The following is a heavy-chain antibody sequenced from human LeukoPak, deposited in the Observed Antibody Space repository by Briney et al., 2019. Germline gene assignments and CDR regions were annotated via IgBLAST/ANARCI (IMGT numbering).Heavy chain of an antibody. CDR2: IYHNGST. CDR1: GGSISTGNW. J-gene: IGHJ6*03. Sequence: SETLSLTCAVSGGSISTGNWWTWVRQSPDKGLEWIGEIYHNGSTNYNPSLKSRVTLSVENSKNHFSLRLTSLTAADTAVYYCAREGSRRLYMGVWGRGTTITVSS. CDR3: AREGSRRLYMGV. V-gene: IGHV4-4*02. D-gene: IGHD2-15*01.